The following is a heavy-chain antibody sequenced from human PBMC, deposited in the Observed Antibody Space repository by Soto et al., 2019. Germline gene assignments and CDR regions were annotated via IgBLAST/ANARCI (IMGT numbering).Heavy chain of an antibody. D-gene: IGHD4-17*01. V-gene: IGHV3-33*01. Sequence: GGSLRLSCAASGFTFSSYGMHWVRQAPGKGLEWVAVIWYDGSNKYYADSVKGRFTISRDNSKNTLYLQMNSLRAEDTAVYYCARARSGYGAPGYWGQGTLVTVSS. CDR1: GFTFSSYG. J-gene: IGHJ4*02. CDR3: ARARSGYGAPGY. CDR2: IWYDGSNK.